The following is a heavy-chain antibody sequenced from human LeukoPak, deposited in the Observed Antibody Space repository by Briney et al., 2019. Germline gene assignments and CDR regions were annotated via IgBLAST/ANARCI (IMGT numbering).Heavy chain of an antibody. D-gene: IGHD6-13*01. J-gene: IGHJ6*02. CDR2: IHSSGSN. V-gene: IGHV4-4*02. CDR3: ARGRSSWYPSYLGSGHYYSGMDV. CDR1: GDSISSTNW. Sequence: SETLSLTCAVSGDSISSTNWWSWVRQPPGKGLEWSGEIHSSGSNNFHPSPNSRGTISGDMSKHQFSLQLSSVTAADTAVYYCARGRSSWYPSYLGSGHYYSGMDVWGQGTTGTVSS.